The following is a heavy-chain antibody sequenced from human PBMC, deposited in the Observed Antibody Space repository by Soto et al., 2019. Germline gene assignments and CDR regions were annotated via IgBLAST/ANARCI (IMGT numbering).Heavy chain of an antibody. V-gene: IGHV3-23*01. D-gene: IGHD2-15*01. CDR2: ISGSGGST. J-gene: IGHJ2*01. Sequence: EVQLLESGGGLVQPGGSLRLSCAASGFTFSSYAMSWVRQAPGKGLEWVSAISGSGGSTYYADSVKGRFTISRDNSKNTLYLQMNSLRAEDTAVYYCAKDRCSGGSCLLWWYFDLWGRGTLVTVSS. CDR3: AKDRCSGGSCLLWWYFDL. CDR1: GFTFSSYA.